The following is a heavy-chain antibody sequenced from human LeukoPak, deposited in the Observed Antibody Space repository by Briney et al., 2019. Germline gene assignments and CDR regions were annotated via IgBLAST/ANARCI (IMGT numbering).Heavy chain of an antibody. Sequence: SETLSLTCAVYGGSFSGYYWSWIRQPPGKGLEWIGYIYHSGSTYYNPSLKSRVTISVDRSKNQFSLKLSSVTAADTAVYYCASSSTVTSASAEYFQHWGQGTLVTVSS. CDR1: GGSFSGYY. CDR2: IYHSGST. CDR3: ASSSTVTSASAEYFQH. J-gene: IGHJ1*01. D-gene: IGHD4-17*01. V-gene: IGHV4-34*01.